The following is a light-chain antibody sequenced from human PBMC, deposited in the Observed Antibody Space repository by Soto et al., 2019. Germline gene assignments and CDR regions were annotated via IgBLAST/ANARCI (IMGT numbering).Light chain of an antibody. Sequence: QSVLTQPPSVSGAPGQRVTISCTGSNSNIGADYDFHWYQQLPGTAPKLLIYGNNNRPSGVPDRFSGSKSGTSASLAITGLQPEDEADYYCQSYDSSLSGSYVFGPGTKLTVL. CDR1: NSNIGADYD. J-gene: IGLJ1*01. CDR2: GNN. CDR3: QSYDSSLSGSYV. V-gene: IGLV1-40*01.